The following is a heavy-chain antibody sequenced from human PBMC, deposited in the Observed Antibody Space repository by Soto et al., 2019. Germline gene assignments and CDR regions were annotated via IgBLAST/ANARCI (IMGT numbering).Heavy chain of an antibody. Sequence: QVQLVQSGAEVKKPGSSVKVSCKAAGGTFSSLAISWVRQAPDQGLEWMGGFIPMFGAADYAQKFQGRVTITASEYTSTAYMELSSLRSEDTDVYFCSCDYYGMADNSDDFHDWGQGTLVTVSS. V-gene: IGHV1-69*01. J-gene: IGHJ1*01. CDR1: GGTFSSLA. D-gene: IGHD3-10*01. CDR2: FIPMFGAA. CDR3: SCDYYGMADNSDDFHD.